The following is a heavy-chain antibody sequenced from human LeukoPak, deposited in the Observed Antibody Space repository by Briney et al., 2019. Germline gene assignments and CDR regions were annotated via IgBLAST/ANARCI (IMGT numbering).Heavy chain of an antibody. CDR1: PGSITGYY. CDR3: ARDSGGPYYYYYGMDV. V-gene: IGHV4-59*01. J-gene: IGHJ6*02. D-gene: IGHD1-1*01. CDR2: IFYSGTT. Sequence: SETLSLTCNVSPGSITGYYFTWIRQPPGKGLEWIGYIFYSGTTKYIPSLKSRLTMSLDTSKNQVSLRLTSVTAADTAVYYCARDSGGPYYYYYGMDVWGRGTTVTVSS.